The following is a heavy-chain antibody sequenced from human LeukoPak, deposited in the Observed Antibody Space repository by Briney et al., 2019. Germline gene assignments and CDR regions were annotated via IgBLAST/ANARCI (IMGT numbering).Heavy chain of an antibody. CDR2: ISWNSGSI. J-gene: IGHJ4*02. CDR1: GFTFDNYA. V-gene: IGHV3-9*03. Sequence: GGSLRLSCAASGFTFDNYAMYWVRQAPGKGLEWVSGISWNSGSIGYADSVKGRFTISRDNAKNSLYLQMNGLRAEDMALYYCAKGMSSSTWYVSFDYWGQGTLVTVSS. CDR3: AKGMSSSTWYVSFDY. D-gene: IGHD6-13*01.